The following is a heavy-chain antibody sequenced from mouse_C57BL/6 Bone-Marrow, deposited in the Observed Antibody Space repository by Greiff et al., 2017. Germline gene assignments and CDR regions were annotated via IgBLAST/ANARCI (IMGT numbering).Heavy chain of an antibody. CDR3: VAPYWYFDV. CDR2: IRSKSNNYAT. Sequence: EVKLQESGGGLVQPKGSLKLSCAASGFSFNTYAMNWVRQAPGKGLEWVARIRSKSNNYATYYADSVKDRFTISRDDSESMLYLQMNNLKTEDTAMYYCVAPYWYFDVWGTGTTVTVSS. CDR1: GFSFNTYA. J-gene: IGHJ1*03. V-gene: IGHV10-1*01.